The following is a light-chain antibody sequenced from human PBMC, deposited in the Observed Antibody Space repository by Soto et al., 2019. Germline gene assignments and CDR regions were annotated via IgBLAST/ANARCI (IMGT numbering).Light chain of an antibody. V-gene: IGKV3-15*01. J-gene: IGKJ4*01. CDR2: GAS. CDR1: QNVNSN. CDR3: QQHNDWPLT. Sequence: EIVMTQSPATLSVSPGERANLSCRASQNVNSNLAWYQQKPCQAPRLLIYGASTRATGIPARFSGSGSGTEFTLTISSLQSEDVAVDYCQQHNDWPLTFGGGTKVDIK.